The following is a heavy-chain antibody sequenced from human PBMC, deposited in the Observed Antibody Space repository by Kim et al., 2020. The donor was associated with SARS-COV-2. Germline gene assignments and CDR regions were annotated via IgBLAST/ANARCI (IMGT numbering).Heavy chain of an antibody. D-gene: IGHD3-10*01. CDR1: GYTFSSVD. J-gene: IGHJ4*02. CDR3: ARRSSASGPYDY. CDR2: INACKGNT. V-gene: IGHV1-3*01. Sequence: ASVKVSCKASGYTFSSVDLYWLRQAPGQRLEWMGRINACKGNTEYSQKFQGRVTISRDTSASTAYMELSSLTSEDTAMYYCARRSSASGPYDYWGQGTLVTVSS.